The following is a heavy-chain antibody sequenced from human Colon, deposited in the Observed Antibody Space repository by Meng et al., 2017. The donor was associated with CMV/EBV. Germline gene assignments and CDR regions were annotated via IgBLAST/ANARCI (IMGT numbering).Heavy chain of an antibody. CDR3: AKVDVLLWYGDFDY. CDR1: GLTFRSYA. J-gene: IGHJ4*02. D-gene: IGHD3-10*01. Sequence: AGLTFRSYAMSWVRQAPGKGLEWVATIRGGGDTTDYADSVEGRFTISRDNSKNPLYLQMNSLRAEDTAVYYCAKVDVLLWYGDFDYWGQGTLVTVSS. V-gene: IGHV3-23*01. CDR2: IRGGGDTT.